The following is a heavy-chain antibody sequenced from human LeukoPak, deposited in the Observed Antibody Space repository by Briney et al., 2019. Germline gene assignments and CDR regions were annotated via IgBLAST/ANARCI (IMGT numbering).Heavy chain of an antibody. CDR1: GFTVSSNY. Sequence: PGGSLRLSCAASGFTVSSNYMSWVRQAPGKGLEWVSVIYSGGSTYYADSVKGRPTNSRDNSRNTLYLQMNSLRAEDTAVYYCARCVSGWLRVYYFDYWGQGTLVTVSS. D-gene: IGHD6-19*01. CDR2: IYSGGST. J-gene: IGHJ4*02. CDR3: ARCVSGWLRVYYFDY. V-gene: IGHV3-66*01.